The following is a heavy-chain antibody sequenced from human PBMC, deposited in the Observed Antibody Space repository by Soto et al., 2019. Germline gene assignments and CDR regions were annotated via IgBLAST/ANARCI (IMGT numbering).Heavy chain of an antibody. D-gene: IGHD3-9*01. CDR2: ITGGGDNT. CDR3: TQDGGSRDWLTVN. Sequence: EVQLLGSGGDLVQPGGSLRLSCAASGFTFTSYAMSWIPRAPGKGLEWVSAITGGGDNTYYADSVKGRFTISRDNSKNTLYLQMNSLRAEDTAFYYCTQDGGSRDWLTVNWGQGTLVTVSS. V-gene: IGHV3-23*01. J-gene: IGHJ4*02. CDR1: GFTFTSYA.